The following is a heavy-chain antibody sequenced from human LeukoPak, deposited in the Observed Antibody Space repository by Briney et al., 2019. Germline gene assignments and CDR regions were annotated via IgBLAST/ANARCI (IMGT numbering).Heavy chain of an antibody. Sequence: GGSLRLSCATSGFTFTTFWMHWVRQAPGKGLVWVSRINHDGSSTNYADSVKGRFTISKDNAKNTVYLQMNSLRAEDTAVYYCVRDWGYDSSGYWQKYFDTWGQGTLVTVSS. CDR1: GFTFTTFW. CDR2: INHDGSST. D-gene: IGHD3-22*01. CDR3: VRDWGYDSSGYWQKYFDT. V-gene: IGHV3-74*01. J-gene: IGHJ4*02.